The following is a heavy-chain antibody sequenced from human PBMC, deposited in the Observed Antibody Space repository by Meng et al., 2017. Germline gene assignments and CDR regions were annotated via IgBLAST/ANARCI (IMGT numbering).Heavy chain of an antibody. V-gene: IGHV1-2*06. Sequence: QVQSVQSGAEVKSPGASVRVSCEAYGYTFTDHYLHWSRQAPGQGPEWMGRIHPKSGDTDYAQKFRGKVTMTRDTSIRTAYMELIRLISDDTAVYYCTRGGDYGDYLDWWGQGTLVTVSS. J-gene: IGHJ4*02. CDR2: IHPKSGDT. D-gene: IGHD4-17*01. CDR3: TRGGDYGDYLDW. CDR1: GYTFTDHY.